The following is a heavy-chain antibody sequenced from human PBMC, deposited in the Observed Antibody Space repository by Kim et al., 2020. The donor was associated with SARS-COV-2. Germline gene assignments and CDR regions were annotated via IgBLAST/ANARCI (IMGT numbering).Heavy chain of an antibody. Sequence: RVTISVDTSKNQFSLKLSSVTAADTAVYYCARGCRGYSGYDYRNYYYMDVWGKGTTVTVSS. J-gene: IGHJ6*03. D-gene: IGHD5-12*01. V-gene: IGHV4-34*01. CDR3: ARGCRGYSGYDYRNYYYMDV.